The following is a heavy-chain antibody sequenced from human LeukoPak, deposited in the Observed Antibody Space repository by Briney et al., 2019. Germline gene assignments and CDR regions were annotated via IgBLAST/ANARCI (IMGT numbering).Heavy chain of an antibody. V-gene: IGHV5-51*01. CDR2: IYPGDSDT. Sequence: GESLKISCQGSGYRFATYWIGWVRQVPGKGLEWMGIIYPGDSDTRYSPSFQGQVTISADESISTAYLQWSSLKALDTAMYYCARHPSSSSRDRFDYWGQGTLVTVSS. D-gene: IGHD6-13*01. CDR1: GYRFATYW. CDR3: ARHPSSSSRDRFDY. J-gene: IGHJ4*02.